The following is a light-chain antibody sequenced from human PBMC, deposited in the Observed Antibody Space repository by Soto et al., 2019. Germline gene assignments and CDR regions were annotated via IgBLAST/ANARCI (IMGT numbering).Light chain of an antibody. J-gene: IGKJ2*01. CDR1: QDISNY. Sequence: DIQMTQSPSSLSASVGDRVTITCQASQDISNYLHWYQQKPGKAPKLLIYDASNLETGVPSRFSGSGSETDFTFTISSLQPEDIATYYCQQYDNLPYTFGKGTKVDIK. CDR2: DAS. CDR3: QQYDNLPYT. V-gene: IGKV1-33*01.